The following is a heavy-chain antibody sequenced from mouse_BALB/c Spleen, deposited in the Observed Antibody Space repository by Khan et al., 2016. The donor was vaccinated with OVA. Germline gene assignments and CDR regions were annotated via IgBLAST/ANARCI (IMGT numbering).Heavy chain of an antibody. V-gene: IGHV1S137*01. J-gene: IGHJ2*01. Sequence: QVQLQQSGPELVRPGVSVKLSCKGSGYTFTDYAMYWVKQSHAESLEWIGLISTYTGNTNYNQKLKGKATMTVDNSTTTVYMELARLTSEDSAIYSCAGPAYDGYYDYWGQGTTLTVAS. CDR3: AGPAYDGYYDY. D-gene: IGHD2-3*01. CDR2: ISTYTGNT. CDR1: GYTFTDYA.